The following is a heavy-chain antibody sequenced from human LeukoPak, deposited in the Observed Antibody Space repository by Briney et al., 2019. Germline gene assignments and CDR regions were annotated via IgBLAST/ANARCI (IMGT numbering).Heavy chain of an antibody. J-gene: IGHJ4*02. D-gene: IGHD3-10*01. V-gene: IGHV4-38-2*02. CDR2: IYHSGNN. CDR1: GYFISTGYY. Sequence: SETLSLTCTVSGYFISTGYYWGWIRQSPGKGLEWIAIIYHSGNNYYNPSLKSRVTISVDTSKNQFSLKLTSVTAADTAVYYCATNLYGLGNYFAYWGQGTLVTVSS. CDR3: ATNLYGLGNYFAY.